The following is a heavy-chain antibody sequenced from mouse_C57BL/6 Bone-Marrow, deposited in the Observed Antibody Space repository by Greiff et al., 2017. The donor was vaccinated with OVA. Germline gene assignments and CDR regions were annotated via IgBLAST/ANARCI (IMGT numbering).Heavy chain of an antibody. Sequence: VQLQQSGPELVKPGASVKISCKASGYTFTDYYMNWVKQSPGKSLEWIGDINPNHGGTSYNQKFKGKATLTVDKSSSTAYMERRSLTSEDSAVYYCARDYYGSLFDYWGQGTTLTVSS. CDR3: ARDYYGSLFDY. J-gene: IGHJ2*01. D-gene: IGHD1-1*01. V-gene: IGHV1-26*01. CDR2: INPNHGGT. CDR1: GYTFTDYY.